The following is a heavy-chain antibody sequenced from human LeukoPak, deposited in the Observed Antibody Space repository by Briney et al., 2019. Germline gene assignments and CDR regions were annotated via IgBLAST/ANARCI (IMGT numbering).Heavy chain of an antibody. Sequence: GGSLRLSCAASGFTFSTLVMHWVRQAPGKGLAWVAVISYDGNNKYYADSVKGRFTISRDNSKNTLYLQMNSLGAEDSAVYYCAKSAGGYATPLDYWGQGTLVTSSS. CDR1: GFTFSTLV. V-gene: IGHV3-30*18. J-gene: IGHJ4*02. D-gene: IGHD5-12*01. CDR2: ISYDGNNK. CDR3: AKSAGGYATPLDY.